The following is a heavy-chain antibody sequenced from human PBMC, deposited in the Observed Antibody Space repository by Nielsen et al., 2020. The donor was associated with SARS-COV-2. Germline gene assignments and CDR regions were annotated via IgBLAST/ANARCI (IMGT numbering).Heavy chain of an antibody. CDR2: IIPILGIA. CDR1: GGTFSSYA. J-gene: IGHJ4*02. V-gene: IGHV1-69*04. Sequence: SVKVSCKASGGTFSSYAISWVRQAPGQGLEWMGRIIPILGIANYAQKFQGRVTITADKSTSTAYMELSSLRSEDTAVYYCAVSITMIEVGFDYWGQGTLVTVSS. D-gene: IGHD3-22*01. CDR3: AVSITMIEVGFDY.